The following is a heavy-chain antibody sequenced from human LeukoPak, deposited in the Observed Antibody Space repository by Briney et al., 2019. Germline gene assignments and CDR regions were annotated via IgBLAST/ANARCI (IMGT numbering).Heavy chain of an antibody. CDR3: ARAPGAAAGGYYFDY. CDR1: GGTFSSYA. V-gene: IGHV1-69*13. D-gene: IGHD6-13*01. Sequence: EASVKVSCKASGGTFSSYAISWVRQAPGQGLEWMGGIIPIFGTANYAQKFQGRVTITADESTSTAYMELSSLRSEDTAVYYCARAPGAAAGGYYFDYWGQGTLVTVSS. J-gene: IGHJ4*02. CDR2: IIPIFGTA.